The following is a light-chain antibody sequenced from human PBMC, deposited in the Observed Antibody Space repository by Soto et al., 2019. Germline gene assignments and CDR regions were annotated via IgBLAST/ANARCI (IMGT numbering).Light chain of an antibody. Sequence: QSVLTQPSSVSESPGQSITISCAGTSSDVGGYNHVSWYQQHADKAPKLLIHEVSNRPSGVSNRFSGSKSGNTSSLHISGPQAEDEAHYYCTSYTRISTYVFGTGTKVTVL. J-gene: IGLJ1*01. CDR2: EVS. CDR3: TSYTRISTYV. V-gene: IGLV2-14*01. CDR1: SSDVGGYNH.